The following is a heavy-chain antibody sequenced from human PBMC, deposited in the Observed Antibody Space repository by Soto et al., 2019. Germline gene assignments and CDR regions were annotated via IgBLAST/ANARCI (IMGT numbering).Heavy chain of an antibody. V-gene: IGHV5-51*01. Sequence: GESLKISCKGSGYSFTSYWIGWVRQMPGKGLEWMGIIYPGDSDTRYSPSLQGQVTISADKSISTAYLQWSSLKASDTAMYYCARVVTSTSGSYYGDAFDIWGQGTMVTVSS. CDR3: ARVVTSTSGSYYGDAFDI. J-gene: IGHJ3*02. D-gene: IGHD1-26*01. CDR1: GYSFTSYW. CDR2: IYPGDSDT.